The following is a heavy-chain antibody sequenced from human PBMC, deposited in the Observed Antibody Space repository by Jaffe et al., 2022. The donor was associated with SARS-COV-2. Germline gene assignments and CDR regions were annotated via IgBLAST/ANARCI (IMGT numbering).Heavy chain of an antibody. CDR2: INPNSGGT. V-gene: IGHV1-2*04. Sequence: QVQLVQSGAEVKKPGASVKVSCKASGYTFTGYYMHWVRQAPGQGLEWMGWINPNSGGTNYAQKFQGWVTMTRDTSISTAYMELSRLRSDDTAVYYCAREHYDILTGYYYLDYWGQGTLVTVSS. D-gene: IGHD3-9*01. CDR3: AREHYDILTGYYYLDY. CDR1: GYTFTGYY. J-gene: IGHJ4*02.